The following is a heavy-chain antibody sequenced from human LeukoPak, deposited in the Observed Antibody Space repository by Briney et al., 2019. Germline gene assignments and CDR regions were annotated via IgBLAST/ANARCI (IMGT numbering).Heavy chain of an antibody. V-gene: IGHV3-30*02. CDR2: IRYDGSNK. Sequence: PGGSLRLSCAASGFTVSSNYMSWVRQAPGKGLEWVAFIRYDGSNKYYADSVKGRFTISRDNSKNTLYLQMNSLRAEDTAVYYCAKEHYYGSGSYQDYFDYWGQGTLVTVSS. CDR1: GFTVSSNY. D-gene: IGHD3-10*01. J-gene: IGHJ4*02. CDR3: AKEHYYGSGSYQDYFDY.